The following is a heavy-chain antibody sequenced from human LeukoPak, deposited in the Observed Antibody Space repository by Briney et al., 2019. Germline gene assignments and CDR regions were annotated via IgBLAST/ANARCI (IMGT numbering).Heavy chain of an antibody. D-gene: IGHD3-22*01. CDR2: IKQDGSEK. Sequence: GGSLRLSCAASGFTFSSYAMHWVRQAPGKGLEWVANIKQDGSEKYYVDSVKGRFTISRDNAKNSLYLQMNSLRAEDTAVYYCASSSGYYLQHWGQGTLVTVSS. J-gene: IGHJ1*01. CDR3: ASSSGYYLQH. V-gene: IGHV3-7*01. CDR1: GFTFSSYA.